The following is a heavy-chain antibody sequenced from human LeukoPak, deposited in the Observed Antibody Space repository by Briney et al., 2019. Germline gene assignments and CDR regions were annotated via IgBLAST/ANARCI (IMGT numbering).Heavy chain of an antibody. CDR1: GFTFSDYY. J-gene: IGHJ4*02. CDR2: ISSSGSTI. V-gene: IGHV3-11*01. D-gene: IGHD2-2*02. CDR3: ARDYTDIVVVPAAITKEHYFDY. Sequence: GGSLRLSCAASGFTFSDYYMSWIRQAPGKGLEWVSYISSSGSTIYYADSVKGRFTISRDNAKNSLYLQMNSLRAEDTAVYYCARDYTDIVVVPAAITKEHYFDYWGQGTLVTVSS.